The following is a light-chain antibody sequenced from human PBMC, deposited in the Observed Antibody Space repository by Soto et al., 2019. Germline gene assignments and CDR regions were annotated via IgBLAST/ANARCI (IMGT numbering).Light chain of an antibody. CDR1: QSASSNY. CDR3: QQFSSYPLT. J-gene: IGKJ4*01. CDR2: AAS. Sequence: IVMTQSPAALSVAPGEIATLSCRASQSASSNYLAWYQQKPGQAPRLLIYAASTRATGIPDRFSGGGSGTDFTLTISRLEPEDFAVYYCQQFSSYPLTLGGGTKVDIK. V-gene: IGKV3-20*01.